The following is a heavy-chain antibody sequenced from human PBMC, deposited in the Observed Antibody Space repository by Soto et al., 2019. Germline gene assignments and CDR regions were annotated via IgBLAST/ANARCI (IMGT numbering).Heavy chain of an antibody. D-gene: IGHD4-17*01. CDR3: ARAASAYADYYYYMDV. J-gene: IGHJ6*03. CDR1: GFTVSSNY. CDR2: IYSGGST. Sequence: EVQLVESGGGLVQPGGSLRLSCAASGFTVSSNYMSWVHQAPGKGLEWVSVIYSGGSTYYADSVKGRFTISRDNSKNTLYLQMNSLRAEDTAVYYCARAASAYADYYYYMDVWGKGTTVTVSS. V-gene: IGHV3-66*01.